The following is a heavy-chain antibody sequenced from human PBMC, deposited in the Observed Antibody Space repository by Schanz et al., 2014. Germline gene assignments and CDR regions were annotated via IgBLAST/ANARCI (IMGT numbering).Heavy chain of an antibody. CDR1: RYTFTDYG. D-gene: IGHD6-13*01. CDR2: INPSGGST. CDR3: ASSGAGYSSSWDFDY. V-gene: IGHV1-46*01. Sequence: GPEVKEPGASVKVSCEASRYTFTDYGLSWVRQAPGQGLEWMGMINPSGGSTTYAQKFQGRVTMTRDTSTSTVYMELSSLRSEDTAVYYCASSGAGYSSSWDFDYWGQGTLVTVSS. J-gene: IGHJ4*02.